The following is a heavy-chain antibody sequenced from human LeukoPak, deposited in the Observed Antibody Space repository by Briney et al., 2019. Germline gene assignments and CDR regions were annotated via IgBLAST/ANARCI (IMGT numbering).Heavy chain of an antibody. CDR3: ASHIVGATPYYYYYMDV. CDR2: IIPIFGTA. V-gene: IGHV1-69*13. Sequence: VKVSCKASGGTFSSYAISWVRQAPGQGRGWMGGIIPIFGTANYAQKFQGRVTITTDESTSTAYMELSSLRSEDTAVYYCASHIVGATPYYYYYMDVWGKGTTVTVSS. D-gene: IGHD1-26*01. CDR1: GGTFSSYA. J-gene: IGHJ6*03.